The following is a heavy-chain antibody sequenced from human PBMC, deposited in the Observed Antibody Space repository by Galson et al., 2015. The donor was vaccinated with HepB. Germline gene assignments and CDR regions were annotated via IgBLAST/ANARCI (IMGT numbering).Heavy chain of an antibody. V-gene: IGHV3-53*01. D-gene: IGHD3-3*01. CDR1: GFTVSSNY. Sequence: SLRLSCAASGFTVSSNYMSWVRQAPGKGLEWVSVIYSGGSTYYADSVKGRFTISRHNSKNTLYLQMNSLRTEDTAVYYCASQPSPYYFWSGLVYYWGEGTPFTVSS. J-gene: IGHJ4*02. CDR2: IYSGGST. CDR3: ASQPSPYYFWSGLVYY.